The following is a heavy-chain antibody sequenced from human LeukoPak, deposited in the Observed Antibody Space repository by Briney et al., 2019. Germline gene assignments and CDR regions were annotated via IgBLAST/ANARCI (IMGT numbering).Heavy chain of an antibody. D-gene: IGHD6-13*01. V-gene: IGHV4-59*11. CDR1: GGSISSHY. Sequence: SETLSLTCTVSGGSISSHYWSWLRQPPGKGLEWIGYIYYSGSTNYNPSLKSRVTISVDTSKNQFSLKLSSVTAANTAVYYCAREGAAAGTTTSPWFDPWGQGTLVTVSS. CDR2: IYYSGST. J-gene: IGHJ5*02. CDR3: AREGAAAGTTTSPWFDP.